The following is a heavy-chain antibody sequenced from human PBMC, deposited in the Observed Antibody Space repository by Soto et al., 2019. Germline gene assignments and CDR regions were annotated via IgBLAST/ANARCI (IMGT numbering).Heavy chain of an antibody. J-gene: IGHJ3*02. CDR1: GFTFSSYS. CDR2: ISSSSSTI. V-gene: IGHV3-48*02. CDR3: ASSTYDILTGYYTLDAFDI. Sequence: EGSLRLSCAASGFTFSSYSMNWVRQAPGKGLEWVSYISSSSSTIYYADSVKGRFTISRDNAKNSLYLQMNSLRDEDTAVYYCASSTYDILTGYYTLDAFDIWGQGTMVTVSS. D-gene: IGHD3-9*01.